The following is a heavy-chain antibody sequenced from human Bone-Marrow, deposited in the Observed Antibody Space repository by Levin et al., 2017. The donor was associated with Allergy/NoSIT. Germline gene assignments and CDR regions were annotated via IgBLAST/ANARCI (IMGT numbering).Heavy chain of an antibody. V-gene: IGHV4-59*01. J-gene: IGHJ6*02. CDR3: AKEIYASSYGYGMDV. Sequence: PSETLSLTCTVSGDSISTYYWTWVRQPPGKGLEWIGYISYSGRTDYNPSLKRRVTISIDTSKKQFSLRLTSMTAADTAVYYCAKEIYASSYGYGMDVWGQGTTVTVSS. D-gene: IGHD3-16*01. CDR1: GDSISTYY. CDR2: ISYSGRT.